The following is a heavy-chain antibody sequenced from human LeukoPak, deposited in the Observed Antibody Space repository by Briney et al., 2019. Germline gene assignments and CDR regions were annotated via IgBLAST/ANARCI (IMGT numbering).Heavy chain of an antibody. J-gene: IGHJ5*02. CDR1: GYTFTSYA. CDR2: INTNTGNP. CDR3: ARNLIHSSSWDGWFDP. D-gene: IGHD6-13*01. V-gene: IGHV7-4-1*02. Sequence: ASVKVSCKASGYTFTSYAMNWVRQAPGQGLEWMGWINTNTGNPTYAQGFTGRFVFSLDTSVSTAYLQISSLKAEDTAVYYCARNLIHSSSWDGWFDPWGQGTLVTVSS.